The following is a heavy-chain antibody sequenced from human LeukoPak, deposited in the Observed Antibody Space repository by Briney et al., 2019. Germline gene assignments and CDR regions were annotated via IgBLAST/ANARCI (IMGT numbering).Heavy chain of an antibody. CDR1: GYTFTSYG. J-gene: IGHJ4*02. D-gene: IGHD3-10*01. V-gene: IGHV1-18*01. CDR3: ARERGVWFGESQGVDY. CDR2: ISGYNVNS. Sequence: ASVKVSCKASGYTFTSYGISWVRQVPGQGLEWMGWISGYNVNSNYVQKLQGRVTMTTDTSTSTAYMDLRSLRSDDTAVYYCARERGVWFGESQGVDYWGQGTLVTVSS.